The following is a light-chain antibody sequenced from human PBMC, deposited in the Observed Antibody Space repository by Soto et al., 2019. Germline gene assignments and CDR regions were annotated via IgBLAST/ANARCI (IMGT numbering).Light chain of an antibody. CDR2: ATS. CDR3: QQYNSYPWT. CDR1: QDISNL. Sequence: DIQMTQSPSFVSAAVGDRVTLSCRASQDISNLLAWYQQKPGKAPTLLIYATSNLQRGVPSRFSGSGSGTEFTLTISSLQPDDFATYYCQQYNSYPWTFGQGTKV. J-gene: IGKJ1*01. V-gene: IGKV1D-16*01.